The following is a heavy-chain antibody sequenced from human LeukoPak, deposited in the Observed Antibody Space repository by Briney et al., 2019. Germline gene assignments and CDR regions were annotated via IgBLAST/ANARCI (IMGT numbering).Heavy chain of an antibody. V-gene: IGHV1-69*05. CDR3: ARDLPYYDSSGYDHRRWFDP. Sequence: ASVKVSXKASGGTFSSYATSWVRQAPGQGLEWMGRIIPIFGTANYAQKFQGRVTITTDESTSTAYMELSSLRSENTAVYYCARDLPYYDSSGYDHRRWFDPWGQGTLVTVSS. J-gene: IGHJ5*02. CDR2: IIPIFGTA. D-gene: IGHD3-22*01. CDR1: GGTFSSYA.